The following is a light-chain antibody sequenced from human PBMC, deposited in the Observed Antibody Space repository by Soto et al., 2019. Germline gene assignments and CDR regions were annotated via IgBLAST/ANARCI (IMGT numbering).Light chain of an antibody. CDR2: GAS. CDR1: QSVSVN. Sequence: EIVLTQSPATLSVSPGERATLSCRASQSVSVNLAWYQQKPGQAPRLLIYGASTRATGISAKFSGSGSGTELTLAISSLESEDFAVYYCQQYHDWPLTFGGGTKVDIK. CDR3: QQYHDWPLT. V-gene: IGKV3-15*01. J-gene: IGKJ4*01.